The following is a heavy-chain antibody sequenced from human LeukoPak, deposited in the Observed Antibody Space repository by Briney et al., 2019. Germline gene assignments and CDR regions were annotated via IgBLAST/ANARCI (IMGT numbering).Heavy chain of an antibody. V-gene: IGHV3-15*07. Sequence: PGGSLRLSCVASGFTFSSYSMNWVRQVPGRGLEWVGLIKSKTNGGTTDYTTPVKGRFTISRDDSKNTLYLQMNSLKIEDTAVYYCVRELSGSFDYWGQGTLVTVSS. J-gene: IGHJ4*02. CDR3: VRELSGSFDY. CDR1: GFTFSSYS. D-gene: IGHD3-10*01. CDR2: IKSKTNGGTT.